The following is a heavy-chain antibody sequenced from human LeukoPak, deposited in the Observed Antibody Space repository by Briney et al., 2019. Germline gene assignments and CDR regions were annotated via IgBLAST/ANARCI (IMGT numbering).Heavy chain of an antibody. CDR2: IYPGDSDI. CDR1: GYSFTNYW. Sequence: GESLKISCKGSGYSFTNYWVGWVRQMPAKGLEWMGIIYPGDSDIRYSPSFQGQVTISADKSISTAYLQWSSLKASDTAMYYCVKTGAAAGYYYFDYWGQGTLVTVSS. V-gene: IGHV5-51*01. D-gene: IGHD6-13*01. J-gene: IGHJ4*02. CDR3: VKTGAAAGYYYFDY.